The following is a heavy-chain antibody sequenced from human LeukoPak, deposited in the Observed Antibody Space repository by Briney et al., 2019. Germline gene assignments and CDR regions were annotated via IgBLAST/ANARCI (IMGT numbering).Heavy chain of an antibody. V-gene: IGHV3-23*01. CDR1: GFTFRTYT. J-gene: IGHJ4*02. D-gene: IGHD4-17*01. Sequence: HTGGSLRLSCTASGFTFRTYTMSWVRQAPGKGLEWVSAISGTGYSTYDADSVKGRFTITRDNSKNTLYLQMNSLRAEDTATYYCAKDHTYGDNQGDFDYWGQGTLVTVSS. CDR3: AKDHTYGDNQGDFDY. CDR2: ISGTGYST.